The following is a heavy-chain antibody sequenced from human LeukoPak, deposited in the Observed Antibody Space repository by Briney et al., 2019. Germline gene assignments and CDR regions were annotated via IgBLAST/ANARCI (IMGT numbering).Heavy chain of an antibody. J-gene: IGHJ4*02. CDR3: ARKDFWSGYHDY. CDR1: GGSISSYY. Sequence: ASETLSLTCTVPGGSISSYYWSWIRQPPGKGLEWIGYIYYSGSTNYNPSLKSRVTISVDTSKNQFSLKLSSVTAADTAVYYCARKDFWSGYHDYWGQGTLVTVSS. V-gene: IGHV4-59*01. CDR2: IYYSGST. D-gene: IGHD3-3*01.